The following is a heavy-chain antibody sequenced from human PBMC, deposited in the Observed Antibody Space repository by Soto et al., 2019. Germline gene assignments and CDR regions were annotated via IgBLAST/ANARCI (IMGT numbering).Heavy chain of an antibody. D-gene: IGHD3-10*01. CDR2: IYYSGST. Sequence: SETLSLTCTVSGGSISSYYWSWIRQPPGKGLEWIGYIYYSGSTNYNPPLKSRVTISVDTSKNQFSLKLSSVTAADTAVYYCARGRLLWFGDKAEPYYYYYGMDVWGQGTTVTVSS. CDR3: ARGRLLWFGDKAEPYYYYYGMDV. V-gene: IGHV4-59*01. CDR1: GGSISSYY. J-gene: IGHJ6*02.